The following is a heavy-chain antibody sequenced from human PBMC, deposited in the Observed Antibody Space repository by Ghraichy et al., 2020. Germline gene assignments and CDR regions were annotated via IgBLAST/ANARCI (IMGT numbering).Heavy chain of an antibody. CDR3: ARDCGRLSDLALFRGFYYYYGMDV. D-gene: IGHD1-26*01. CDR1: GGTFSSYA. J-gene: IGHJ6*02. V-gene: IGHV1-69*13. Sequence: SVKVSCKASGGTFSSYAISWVRQAPGQGLEWMGGIIPIFGTANYAQKFQGRVTITADESTSTAYMELSSLRSEDTAVYYCARDCGRLSDLALFRGFYYYYGMDVWGQGTTVTVSS. CDR2: IIPIFGTA.